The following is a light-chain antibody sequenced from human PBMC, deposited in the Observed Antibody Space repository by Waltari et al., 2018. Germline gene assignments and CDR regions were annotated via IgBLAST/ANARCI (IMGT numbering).Light chain of an antibody. CDR3: LVSYSGALWV. Sequence: GTVTLTCGSSSGPVTSGHYPYWFQQKPGQAPRTLIYDTRNKHSWTPARFSGSLLGGKAALTLSGAQPDDEATYYCLVSYSGALWVFGGGTKLTVL. J-gene: IGLJ3*02. CDR2: DTR. V-gene: IGLV7-46*01. CDR1: SGPVTSGHY.